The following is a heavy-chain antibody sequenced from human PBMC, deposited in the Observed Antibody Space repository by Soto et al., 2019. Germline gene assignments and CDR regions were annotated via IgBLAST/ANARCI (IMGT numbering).Heavy chain of an antibody. CDR1: GGSFSGYY. CDR2: INHSGST. J-gene: IGHJ4*02. Sequence: NPSETLSLTCAVYGGSFSGYYWSWIRQPPGKGLEWIGEINHSGSTNYNPSLKSRVTISVDTSKNQFSLKLSSVTAADTAVYYCARGYSSSSSGAFDYWGQGTLVTVSS. V-gene: IGHV4-34*01. D-gene: IGHD6-6*01. CDR3: ARGYSSSSSGAFDY.